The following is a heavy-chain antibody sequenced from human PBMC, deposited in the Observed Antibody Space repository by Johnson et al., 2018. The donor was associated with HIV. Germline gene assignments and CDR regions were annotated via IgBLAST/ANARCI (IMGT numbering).Heavy chain of an antibody. CDR1: GFTFSSYW. Sequence: VQLVESGGGLVKPGGSLKVSCAASGFTFSSYWMSWVRQAPGKGLEWVSLIYSGGSTYYADSVKGRFTISRDNSKNTLYLQMNSLRAEDTAVYYCARDPELDYFDNRAFDIWGQGTMVTVSS. V-gene: IGHV3-66*01. CDR3: ARDPELDYFDNRAFDI. CDR2: IYSGGST. J-gene: IGHJ3*02. D-gene: IGHD3-22*01.